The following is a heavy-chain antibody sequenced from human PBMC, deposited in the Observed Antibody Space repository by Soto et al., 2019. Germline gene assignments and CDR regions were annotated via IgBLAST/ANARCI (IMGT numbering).Heavy chain of an antibody. V-gene: IGHV4-39*01. CDR3: AGPPRAYSGYEREY. D-gene: IGHD5-12*01. Sequence: PSETLSLTCTVSGGSISSSSYYWGWIRQPPGKGLEWIGSIYYSGTTYSNPSPKTRVTISVHTSKNQFSLTPSSVTAAPTAVFYCAGPPRAYSGYEREYWGQGTXVNVSS. CDR2: IYYSGTT. J-gene: IGHJ4*01. CDR1: GGSISSSSYY.